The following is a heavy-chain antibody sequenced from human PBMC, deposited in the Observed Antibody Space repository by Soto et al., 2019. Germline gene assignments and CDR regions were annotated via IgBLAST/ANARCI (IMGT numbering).Heavy chain of an antibody. Sequence: ASVKVSCKASGYTFTSYDINWVRQATGQGLERMGWMNPNSGNTGYAQKFQGRVTMTRNTSISTAYMELSSLRSEDTAVYYCARVVVPAAMTPFDYYYYMDVWGKGTTVTVSS. D-gene: IGHD2-2*01. CDR2: MNPNSGNT. CDR3: ARVVVPAAMTPFDYYYYMDV. J-gene: IGHJ6*03. V-gene: IGHV1-8*01. CDR1: GYTFTSYD.